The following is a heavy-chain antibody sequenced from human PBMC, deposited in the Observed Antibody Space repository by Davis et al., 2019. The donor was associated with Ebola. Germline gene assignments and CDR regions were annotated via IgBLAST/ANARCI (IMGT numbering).Heavy chain of an antibody. J-gene: IGHJ4*02. CDR1: GGSIGSSSHY. D-gene: IGHD6-6*01. CDR2: ICRTGAT. V-gene: IGHV4-39*01. Sequence: SETLSLTCTVSGGSIGSSSHYWGWTRQPPGTGPEWKGSICRTGATSYNPSLKSRVTISLDTSKNHFSLKLSSVTAADTAVYYCARQSSSSWGDYWGQGTLVTVSS. CDR3: ARQSSSSWGDY.